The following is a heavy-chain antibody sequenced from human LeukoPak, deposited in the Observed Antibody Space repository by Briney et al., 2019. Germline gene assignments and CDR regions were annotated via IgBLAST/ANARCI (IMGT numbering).Heavy chain of an antibody. CDR3: ARDVGSGGYDLNAFDI. V-gene: IGHV7-4-1*02. CDR1: GYTFTSYA. Sequence: ASVKVSCKASGYTFTSYAMNWVRQAPGQGLEWMGWINTNIGNPTYAQGFTGRFVFSLDTSVSTAYLQISSLKAEDTAVYYCARDVGSGGYDLNAFDIWGQGTMVTVSS. D-gene: IGHD5-12*01. CDR2: INTNIGNP. J-gene: IGHJ3*02.